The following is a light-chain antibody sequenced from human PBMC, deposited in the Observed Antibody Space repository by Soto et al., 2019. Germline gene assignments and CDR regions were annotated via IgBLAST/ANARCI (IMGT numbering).Light chain of an antibody. J-gene: IGLJ3*02. V-gene: IGLV1-40*01. CDR1: SSNLGAGFD. CDR2: NND. CDR3: QSHDSSLSGAV. Sequence: QSLLTQPPSVSGAPGQRVTISCTGSSSNLGAGFDVNWYQHLPGTAPKVVIHNNDNRPSGVPDRFSGPRSGASASLAITGLQTEDDAVYCCQSHDSSLSGAVFGGGTKLTVL.